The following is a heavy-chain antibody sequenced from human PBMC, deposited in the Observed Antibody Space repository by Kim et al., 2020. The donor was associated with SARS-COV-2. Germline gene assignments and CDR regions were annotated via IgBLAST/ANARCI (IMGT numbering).Heavy chain of an antibody. Sequence: GGSLRLSCGASGFTFSSYWMHWVRQAPGKGLVWVSRINSAVSSTSYADSVKGRFTISRDNTKNTLYLQMNSLRAEDTAVYYCVRGGGYSYSGVDVWGQGTTVTVSS. D-gene: IGHD5-18*01. CDR3: VRGGGYSYSGVDV. CDR1: GFTFSSYW. J-gene: IGHJ6*02. CDR2: INSAVSST. V-gene: IGHV3-74*01.